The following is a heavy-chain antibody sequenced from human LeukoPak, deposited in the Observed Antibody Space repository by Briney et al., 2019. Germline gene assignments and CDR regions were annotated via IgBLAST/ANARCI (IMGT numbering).Heavy chain of an antibody. CDR2: IWYDGGNK. D-gene: IGHD6-13*01. V-gene: IGHV3-33*01. J-gene: IGHJ1*01. Sequence: PGGSLRLSCAASGFTFSNYGMHWVRQAPGQGLEWVAVIWYDGGNKYYADSVKGRFTISRDNSKNTLYLQMNSLRAEDTAVYYCARDRAELAHGSPPYFQHWGQGTLVTVSS. CDR3: ARDRAELAHGSPPYFQH. CDR1: GFTFSNYG.